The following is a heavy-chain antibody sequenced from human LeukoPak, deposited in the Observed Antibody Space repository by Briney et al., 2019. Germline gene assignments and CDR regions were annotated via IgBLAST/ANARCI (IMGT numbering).Heavy chain of an antibody. CDR2: IHYSGST. D-gene: IGHD3-22*01. Sequence: SETLSLTCAVYGGSFSGYYWSWIRQPPGRGLEWIAYIHYSGSTNYHPSLKSRVTISVDTSKNQFSLKLSSVTAADTAVYYCARVYDSSGYYYYFDYWGQGTLVTVSS. V-gene: IGHV4-59*01. J-gene: IGHJ4*02. CDR3: ARVYDSSGYYYYFDY. CDR1: GGSFSGYY.